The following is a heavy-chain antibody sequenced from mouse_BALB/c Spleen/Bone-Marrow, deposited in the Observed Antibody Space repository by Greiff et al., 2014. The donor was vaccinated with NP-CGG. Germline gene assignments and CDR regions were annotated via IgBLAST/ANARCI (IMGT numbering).Heavy chain of an antibody. CDR1: GITFSSFG. V-gene: IGHV5-17*02. D-gene: IGHD1-1*01. CDR2: ISSGSSTI. J-gene: IGHJ4*01. CDR3: ARDYGYAMDY. Sequence: EVQLVESGGGLVQPGGSRKLSCAASGITFSSFGMHWVRQAPEKGLEWVAYISSGSSTIYYADTVKGRLTISRDNPKNTLFLQMTSLRSEDTAMYYCARDYGYAMDYWGQGTSVTVSS.